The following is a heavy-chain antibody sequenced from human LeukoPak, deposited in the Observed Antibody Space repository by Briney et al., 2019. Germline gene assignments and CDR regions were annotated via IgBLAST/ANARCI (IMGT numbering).Heavy chain of an antibody. V-gene: IGHV3-21*01. J-gene: IGHJ4*02. CDR3: AREGSSSWYLFDY. CDR2: ISSSSSYI. D-gene: IGHD6-13*01. CDR1: GFTFSSYS. Sequence: GGSLRLSCAASGFTFSSYSMNWVRQAPGKGLEWVSSISSSSSYIYYADSVKGRITISRDNAKNSLYLQMNSLRAEDTAVYYCAREGSSSWYLFDYWGQGTLVTVSS.